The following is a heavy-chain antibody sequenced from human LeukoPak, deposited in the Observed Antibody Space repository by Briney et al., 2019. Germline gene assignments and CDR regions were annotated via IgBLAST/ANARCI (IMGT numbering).Heavy chain of an antibody. CDR1: GYSFTSYW. V-gene: IGHV5-51*01. Sequence: GASLQISCKGSGYSFTSYWIVWVRQLPGKGLEWMGIIYPGDSDTRYSPSFQGQVTISADKSISTAYLQWSSLKASDTAMYYCARRIAVTGFDYWGQGTLVTVSS. CDR3: ARRIAVTGFDY. J-gene: IGHJ4*02. D-gene: IGHD6-19*01. CDR2: IYPGDSDT.